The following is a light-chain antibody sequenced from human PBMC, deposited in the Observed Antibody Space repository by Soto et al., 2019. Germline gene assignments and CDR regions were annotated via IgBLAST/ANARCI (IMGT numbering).Light chain of an antibody. CDR3: QQYNNWPPLT. V-gene: IGKV3-15*01. Sequence: EIVMTQSPATLSVSPGDRDTLSCRASQSVSSSLAWYQQIPGQAPRLLIYDASTRATGIPARFGGSGSGTEFTLTISSLQSEDFAVYYCQQYNNWPPLTFGGGTKVDIK. CDR1: QSVSSS. CDR2: DAS. J-gene: IGKJ4*01.